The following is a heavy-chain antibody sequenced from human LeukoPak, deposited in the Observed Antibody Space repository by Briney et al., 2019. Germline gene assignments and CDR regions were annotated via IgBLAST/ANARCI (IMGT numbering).Heavy chain of an antibody. J-gene: IGHJ4*02. CDR1: GFTFSSYS. V-gene: IGHV3-21*04. CDR2: ISSSSSYI. Sequence: GSLRLSCAASGFTFSSYSMNWVRQAPGKGLEWVSSISSSSSYIYYADSVKGRFTISRDNAKNTLYLQMNSLRAEDTAVYYCAKDFVEMTTVTTFDYWGQGTLVTVSS. CDR3: AKDFVEMTTVTTFDY. D-gene: IGHD4-17*01.